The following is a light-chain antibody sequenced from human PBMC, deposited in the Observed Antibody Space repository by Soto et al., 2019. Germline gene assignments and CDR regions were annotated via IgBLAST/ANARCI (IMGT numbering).Light chain of an antibody. CDR1: SSDVGAYKY. Sequence: QSALTQPPSASGSPGQSVTISCTGTSSDVGAYKYVSWYQQDPGKAPKLMIYEVTKRPSGVPDRFSGSKSGNTASLTVSGLQAEDDADYYCTSYVGNDIWVFGGGTKVTVL. CDR3: TSYVGNDIWV. CDR2: EVT. J-gene: IGLJ3*02. V-gene: IGLV2-8*01.